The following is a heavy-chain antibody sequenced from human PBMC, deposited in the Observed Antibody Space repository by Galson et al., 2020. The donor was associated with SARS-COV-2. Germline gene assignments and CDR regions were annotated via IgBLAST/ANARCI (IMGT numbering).Heavy chain of an antibody. CDR2: IKSKTDGGTT. J-gene: IGHJ6*02. CDR3: TTNSLGDYCSGSYYYYYYGMDV. V-gene: IGHV3-15*01. CDR1: GFTFSNAW. D-gene: IGHD3-10*01. Sequence: GESLKISCAASGFTFSNAWMSWVRQAPGKGLEWVGRIKSKTDGGTTDYAAPVKGRFTISRDDSKNTLYLQMNSLKTEDTAVYYCTTNSLGDYCSGSYYYYYYGMDVWGQGTTVTVSS.